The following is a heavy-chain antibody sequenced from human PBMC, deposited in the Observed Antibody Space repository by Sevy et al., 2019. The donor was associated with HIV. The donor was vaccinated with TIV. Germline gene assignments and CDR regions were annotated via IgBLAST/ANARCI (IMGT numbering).Heavy chain of an antibody. Sequence: SETLSLTCTVSGGSISSSSYYWGRIRQRPGKGLEWIGSIYYSGSTYYNPSLKSRVTISVDTSKNQFSLRLSCVTAEDTAVYYCARVTMVRGVIRFDYWGQGTLVTVSS. CDR1: GGSISSSSYY. D-gene: IGHD3-10*01. J-gene: IGHJ4*02. CDR3: ARVTMVRGVIRFDY. CDR2: IYYSGST. V-gene: IGHV4-39*01.